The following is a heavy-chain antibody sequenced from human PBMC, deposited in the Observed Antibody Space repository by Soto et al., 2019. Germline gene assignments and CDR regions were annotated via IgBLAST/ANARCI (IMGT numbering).Heavy chain of an antibody. J-gene: IGHJ4*02. V-gene: IGHV3-30*18. Sequence: VQLLESGGGLIQPGGSLRLSCAASGFTFSYDIHWLRQAPGKGLEWVAYISYDSSNKFYGDSVKGRFTISRDNSKNTRFLQMNSLRAEDTAVYYCAKLVIGYCSGNTCDDYWGQGTLVAVSS. D-gene: IGHD2-15*01. CDR3: AKLVIGYCSGNTCDDY. CDR1: GFTFSYD. CDR2: ISYDSSNK.